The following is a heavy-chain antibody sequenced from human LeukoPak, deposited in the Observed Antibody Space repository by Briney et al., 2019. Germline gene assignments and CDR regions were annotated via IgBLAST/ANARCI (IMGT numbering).Heavy chain of an antibody. Sequence: ASVKVSCKASGYTFTGYYMHWVRQAPGQGLEWMGWISVYRGNTNYAQKLQGRVTMTTDTSTSTAYMELRSLRSDDTAVYYCARDVGSLFDFWSGYIDYWGQGTLVTVSS. CDR3: ARDVGSLFDFWSGYIDY. CDR2: ISVYRGNT. V-gene: IGHV1-18*04. CDR1: GYTFTGYY. J-gene: IGHJ4*02. D-gene: IGHD3-3*01.